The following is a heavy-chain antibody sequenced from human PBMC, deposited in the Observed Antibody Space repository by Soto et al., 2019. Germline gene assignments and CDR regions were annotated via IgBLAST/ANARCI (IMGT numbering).Heavy chain of an antibody. Sequence: EVQLLESGGGLVQPGGSLRLSCAASGFTFSSYAMSWVRQAPGKGLEWVSAISGSGGSTYYADSVKGRFTISRDNSKNTMYRQMNSLRAEDTAVYYCAKGELVRQGSGFDYWGQGTLVTVSS. V-gene: IGHV3-23*01. CDR2: ISGSGGST. CDR1: GFTFSSYA. J-gene: IGHJ4*02. D-gene: IGHD1-1*01. CDR3: AKGELVRQGSGFDY.